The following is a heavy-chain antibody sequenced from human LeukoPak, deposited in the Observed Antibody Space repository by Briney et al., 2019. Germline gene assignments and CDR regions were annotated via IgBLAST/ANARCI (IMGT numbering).Heavy chain of an antibody. Sequence: GGSLRLSCAASGFTFSSYEMNWVRQAPGKGLEWVSYISSGGSIIYYADSVKGRFTISRDNAKNSLFLQMNGLRAEDTAVYYCAREQGIAVARDYWGQGTLVTVSS. V-gene: IGHV3-48*03. J-gene: IGHJ4*02. D-gene: IGHD6-19*01. CDR3: AREQGIAVARDY. CDR2: ISSGGSII. CDR1: GFTFSSYE.